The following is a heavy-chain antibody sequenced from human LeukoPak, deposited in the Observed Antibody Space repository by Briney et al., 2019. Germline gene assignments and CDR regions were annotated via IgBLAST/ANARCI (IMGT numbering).Heavy chain of an antibody. CDR1: GGSISTNNW. V-gene: IGHV4-4*02. CDR2: IYHTGST. J-gene: IGHJ4*02. Sequence: NPSETLSLTCAVSGGSISTNNWWSWVRQPPGKGLEWIGEIYHTGSTNYSPSLRSRVTMLIDKSNNQFSLSLNSVTAADTAVYYCAKSGDYLWDYWGQGTLVTVSS. D-gene: IGHD3-16*01. CDR3: AKSGDYLWDY.